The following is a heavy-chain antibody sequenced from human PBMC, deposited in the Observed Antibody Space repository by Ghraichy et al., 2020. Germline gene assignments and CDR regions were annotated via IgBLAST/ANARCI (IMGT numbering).Heavy chain of an antibody. D-gene: IGHD3-10*01. CDR1: GGSISSSSYY. J-gene: IGHJ3*02. CDR3: ARAGGSHDAFDI. CDR2: IYYSGST. Sequence: SETLSLTCTVSGGSISSSSYYWGWIRQPPGKGLEWIGSIYYSGSTYYNPSLKSRVTISVDTSKNQFSLKLSSVTAADTAVYYCARAGGSHDAFDIWGQGTMVTVSS. V-gene: IGHV4-39*01.